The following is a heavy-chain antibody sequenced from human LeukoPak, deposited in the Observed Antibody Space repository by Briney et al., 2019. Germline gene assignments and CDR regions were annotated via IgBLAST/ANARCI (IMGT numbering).Heavy chain of an antibody. CDR1: GYTFTSYG. D-gene: IGHD3-10*01. J-gene: IGHJ3*02. Sequence: ASVKVSCKASGYTFTSYGISWVRQAPGQGLEWMGWISAYNGNTNYAQKLQGRVTMTTDTSTSTAYMELRSLRSDDTAVYYCARGLPYYRPPPHAFDIWGQGTMVTVSS. CDR3: ARGLPYYRPPPHAFDI. V-gene: IGHV1-18*01. CDR2: ISAYNGNT.